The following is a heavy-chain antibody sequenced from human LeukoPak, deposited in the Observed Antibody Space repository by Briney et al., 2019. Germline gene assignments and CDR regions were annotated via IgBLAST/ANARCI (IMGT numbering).Heavy chain of an antibody. Sequence: PSETLSLTCAVYGGSFSGYYWSWIRQPPGKGLEWIEEINHSGSTNYNPSLKSRVTISVDTSKNQFSLKLSSVTAADTAVYYCARIVLDTARPYYFDYWGQGTLVTVSS. J-gene: IGHJ4*02. CDR2: INHSGST. D-gene: IGHD5-18*01. V-gene: IGHV4-34*01. CDR1: GGSFSGYY. CDR3: ARIVLDTARPYYFDY.